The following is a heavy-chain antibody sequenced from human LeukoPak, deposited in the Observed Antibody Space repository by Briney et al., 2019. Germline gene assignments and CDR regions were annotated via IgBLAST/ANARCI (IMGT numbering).Heavy chain of an antibody. V-gene: IGHV1-3*01. Sequence: ASVKVSCKASGYTFSSYVMHWVRQAPGQSLEWMGWINAGNGNTEYAQKFQGRVTITRDTSASTAYMELNSLRSEDTAVYHCARDTFGTSRPIEYWGQGTLVTVSS. D-gene: IGHD2/OR15-2a*01. CDR3: ARDTFGTSRPIEY. J-gene: IGHJ4*02. CDR1: GYTFSSYV. CDR2: INAGNGNT.